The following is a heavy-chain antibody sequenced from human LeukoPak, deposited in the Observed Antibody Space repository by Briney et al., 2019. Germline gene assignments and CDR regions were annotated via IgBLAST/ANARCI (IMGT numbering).Heavy chain of an antibody. CDR2: ISYDGSNK. CDR3: AREEVDGSSAF. D-gene: IGHD3-10*01. CDR1: GFTFSSYA. V-gene: IGHV3-30*04. J-gene: IGHJ4*02. Sequence: GGSLRLSCAASGFTFSSYAMHWVRQAPGKGLEWVAVISYDGSNKYYADSVKGRFTISRGNSKNTLYLQMNSLRAEDTAVYYCAREEVDGSSAFWGQGTLVTVSS.